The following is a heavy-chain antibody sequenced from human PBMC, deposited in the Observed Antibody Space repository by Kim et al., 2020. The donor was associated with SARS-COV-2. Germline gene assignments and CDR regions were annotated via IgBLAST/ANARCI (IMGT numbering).Heavy chain of an antibody. CDR3: ARDAYPYYDSSGYYLEYFQR. CDR2: INTNTGNP. CDR1: GYTFTSYA. V-gene: IGHV7-4-1*02. D-gene: IGHD3-22*01. Sequence: ASVKVSCKASGYTFTSYAMNWVRQAPGQGLEWMGWINTNTGNPTYAQGFTGRFVFSLDTSVSTAYLQISSLKAEDTAVYYCARDAYPYYDSSGYYLEYFQRWRHGTLLPRS. J-gene: IGHJ1*01.